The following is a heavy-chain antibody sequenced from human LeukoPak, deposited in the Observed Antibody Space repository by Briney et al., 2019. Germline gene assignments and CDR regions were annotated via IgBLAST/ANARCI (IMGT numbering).Heavy chain of an antibody. Sequence: GGSLRLSCAASGFTFSSYVMSWVRQAPGKGLEWVANIKQDGSEKYYVDSVKGRFTISRDNAKSSLSLQMNSLRAEDTAVYYCARVGQQLATYAYYYYFGMDVWGQGTTVTVSS. J-gene: IGHJ6*02. CDR3: ARVGQQLATYAYYYYFGMDV. CDR2: IKQDGSEK. D-gene: IGHD6-13*01. V-gene: IGHV3-7*03. CDR1: GFTFSSYV.